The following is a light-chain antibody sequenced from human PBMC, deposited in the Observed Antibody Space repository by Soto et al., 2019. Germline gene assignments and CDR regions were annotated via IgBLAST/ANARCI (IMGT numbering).Light chain of an antibody. CDR3: QSYDSSLSGVV. V-gene: IGLV1-40*01. CDR1: SSNIGAGYD. J-gene: IGLJ2*01. Sequence: QSALTQPPSVSGAPGQRVTISCTGSSSNIGAGYDVHWYQQLPGTAPKLLIYGNSNRPSGVPDRFSGSKSGTSASLAITGLQVEDEADYYCQSYDSSLSGVVFGGGTQLTVL. CDR2: GNS.